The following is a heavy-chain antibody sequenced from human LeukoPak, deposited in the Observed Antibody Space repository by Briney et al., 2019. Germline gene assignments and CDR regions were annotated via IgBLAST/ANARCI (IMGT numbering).Heavy chain of an antibody. CDR2: ISSSASSR. CDR3: ARETPSAFNI. Sequence: GGSLRLSCTASGFTFSSYEMNWVRQAPGKGLEWVSYISSSASSRYYADSVQGRFTISRDNAKNSLYLQMSSLRVEDTAIYYCARETPSAFNIWGQGTMVTVSS. CDR1: GFTFSSYE. J-gene: IGHJ3*02. V-gene: IGHV3-48*03. D-gene: IGHD2-15*01.